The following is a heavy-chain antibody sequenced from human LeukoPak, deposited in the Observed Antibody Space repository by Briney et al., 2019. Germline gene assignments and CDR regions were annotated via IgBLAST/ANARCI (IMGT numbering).Heavy chain of an antibody. V-gene: IGHV3-7*01. Sequence: GGSLRLSCEASGFTFSDYWMSWVRQAPGKGLEWVANIKRDGSDKNYEDSVKGRFTMSRDNAENSVYLQMNSLRAEDTAVYYCARDLGGGHFDYWGQGTLVTVSS. J-gene: IGHJ4*02. D-gene: IGHD3-16*01. CDR2: IKRDGSDK. CDR3: ARDLGGGHFDY. CDR1: GFTFSDYW.